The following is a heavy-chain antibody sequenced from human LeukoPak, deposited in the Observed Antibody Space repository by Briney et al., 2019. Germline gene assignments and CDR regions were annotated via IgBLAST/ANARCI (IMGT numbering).Heavy chain of an antibody. Sequence: ASVKVSCKASGYTFSNYVLTWVRQAPGQGLEWMGWISAYNGNTNSAQKLQGRVTMTTDTSTSTAYMELNSLRAEDTAVYYCAKDPSSWYLAYYFDYWGQGTLVTVSS. J-gene: IGHJ4*02. CDR2: ISAYNGNT. CDR1: GYTFSNYV. D-gene: IGHD6-13*01. CDR3: AKDPSSWYLAYYFDY. V-gene: IGHV1-18*01.